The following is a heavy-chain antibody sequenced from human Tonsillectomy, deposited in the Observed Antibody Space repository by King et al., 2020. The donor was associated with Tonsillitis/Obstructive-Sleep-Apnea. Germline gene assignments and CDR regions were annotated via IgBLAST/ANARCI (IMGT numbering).Heavy chain of an antibody. D-gene: IGHD2-2*02. CDR2: IYSGGGT. V-gene: IGHV3-53*01. J-gene: IGHJ6*02. Sequence: VQLVESGGGLIQPGGSVRLSCAASGFTVSSNYMSWVRQAPGKGLEWVSIIYSGGGTYYADSVKGRFTISRDNSKNTLYLQMNSLRAEDTAVYYCARDRLVVVPAAIPVYYYYGMDVWGQGTTVTVSS. CDR1: GFTVSSNY. CDR3: ARDRLVVVPAAIPVYYYYGMDV.